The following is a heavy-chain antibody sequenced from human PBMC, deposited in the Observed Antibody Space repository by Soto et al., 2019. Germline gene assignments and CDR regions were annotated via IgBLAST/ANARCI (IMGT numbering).Heavy chain of an antibody. V-gene: IGHV1-69*13. CDR3: ARGSSPANYYDSSGSLGY. CDR2: IIPIFGTA. J-gene: IGHJ4*02. D-gene: IGHD3-22*01. Sequence: ASVKVSCKASGGTFSSYAISCVRQAPGQGLEWMGGIIPIFGTANYAQKFQGRVTITADESTSTAYMELSSLRSEDTAVYYCARGSSPANYYDSSGSLGYWGQGTLVTVSS. CDR1: GGTFSSYA.